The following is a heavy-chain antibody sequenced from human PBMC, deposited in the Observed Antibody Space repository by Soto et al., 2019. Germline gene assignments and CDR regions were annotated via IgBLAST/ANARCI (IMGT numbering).Heavy chain of an antibody. CDR3: ARQERGIAAADAFDI. J-gene: IGHJ3*02. Sequence: SETLSLTCTVSGGSISSSSYYWGWIRQPPGKGLEWIGSIYYSGSTYYNPSLKSRVTISVDTSKNQFSLKLSSVTAADTAVYYCARQERGIAAADAFDIWGQGTMVT. CDR2: IYYSGST. D-gene: IGHD6-13*01. CDR1: GGSISSSSYY. V-gene: IGHV4-39*01.